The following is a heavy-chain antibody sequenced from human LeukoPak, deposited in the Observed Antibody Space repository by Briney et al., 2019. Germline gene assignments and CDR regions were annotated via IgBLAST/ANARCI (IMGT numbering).Heavy chain of an antibody. Sequence: PSETLSLTCTVSGGSISSYYWSWIRQPPGKGQEWIGYIYYSGSTNYNHSLKSRVTISVDTSKNQFSLKLSSVTAADTAVYYCARLYYDSSGHYWGQGTLVTVSS. CDR1: GGSISSYY. CDR3: ARLYYDSSGHY. CDR2: IYYSGST. V-gene: IGHV4-59*01. D-gene: IGHD3-22*01. J-gene: IGHJ4*02.